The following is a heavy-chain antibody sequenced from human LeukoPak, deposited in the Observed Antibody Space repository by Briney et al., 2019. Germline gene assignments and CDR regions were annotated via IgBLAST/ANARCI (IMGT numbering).Heavy chain of an antibody. CDR3: ARGGHNWNYGDP. D-gene: IGHD1-7*01. Sequence: GGSLRLSCAASGFTFSSYAMSWVRQAPGKGLEWVSAISGSGGSTYYADSVKGRFTISRDNSKNTLYLQMNSLRAEDTAVYYCARGGHNWNYGDPWGQGTLVTVSS. J-gene: IGHJ5*02. V-gene: IGHV3-23*01. CDR1: GFTFSSYA. CDR2: ISGSGGST.